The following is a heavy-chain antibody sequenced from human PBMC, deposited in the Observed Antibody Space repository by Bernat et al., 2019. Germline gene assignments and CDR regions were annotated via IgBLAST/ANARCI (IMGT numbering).Heavy chain of an antibody. CDR3: VREDTAMVTLDYYYGMDV. J-gene: IGHJ6*02. V-gene: IGHV3-21*01. CDR1: GFTFSSYS. CDR2: ISSSSSYI. Sequence: EVQLVESGGGLVKPGGSLRLSCAASGFTFSSYSMNWVRQAPGKGLEWVSSISSSSSYIYYADSVKGRFTISRDNAKNSLYLQMNSLRAEDTAVYYCVREDTAMVTLDYYYGMDVWGQGTTVTVSS. D-gene: IGHD5-18*01.